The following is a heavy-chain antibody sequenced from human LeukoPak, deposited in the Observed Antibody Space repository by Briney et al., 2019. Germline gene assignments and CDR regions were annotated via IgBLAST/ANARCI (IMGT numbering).Heavy chain of an antibody. V-gene: IGHV1-69*13. J-gene: IGHJ3*02. Sequence: SVTVSCTAFGGTFISYAISWVRQAPGQGLEWMGGIIPIFGTANYAQKFQGRVAITADESTSTAYMELSSLRSEDTAVYYCARTASGSYSAFVIWGQGIMVTVSS. CDR2: IIPIFGTA. CDR1: GGTFISYA. D-gene: IGHD1-26*01. CDR3: ARTASGSYSAFVI.